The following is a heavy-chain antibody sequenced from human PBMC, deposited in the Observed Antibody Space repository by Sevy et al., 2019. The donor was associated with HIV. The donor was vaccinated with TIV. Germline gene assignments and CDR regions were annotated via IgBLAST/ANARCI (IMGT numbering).Heavy chain of an antibody. J-gene: IGHJ4*02. Sequence: SETLSLTCTVSDGSISSSTYYWGWIRQPPGKGLEWIASIYYSGSTYYNVSLESRVTISVDMSKNQFSLRLSSVTAADTAVYFCARHGGIAVATLDYWGQGNLVTVSS. CDR1: DGSISSSTYY. V-gene: IGHV4-39*01. D-gene: IGHD6-19*01. CDR2: IYYSGST. CDR3: ARHGGIAVATLDY.